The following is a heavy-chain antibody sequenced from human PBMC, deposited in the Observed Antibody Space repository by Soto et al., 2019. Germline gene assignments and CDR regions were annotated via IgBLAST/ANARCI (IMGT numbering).Heavy chain of an antibody. Sequence: GGSLRLSCTASGLPHSSFAMIWVRHAPGKGLECVSGIYGSGRGIEYADSVKGRFTISRDNSKNTVYLQMTDLRADDTAVYYCAKDAVYNDGLWLMDHWGQGTQVTVSS. CDR1: GLPHSSFA. CDR2: IYGSGRGI. J-gene: IGHJ4*02. V-gene: IGHV3-23*05. CDR3: AKDAVYNDGLWLMDH. D-gene: IGHD2-21*01.